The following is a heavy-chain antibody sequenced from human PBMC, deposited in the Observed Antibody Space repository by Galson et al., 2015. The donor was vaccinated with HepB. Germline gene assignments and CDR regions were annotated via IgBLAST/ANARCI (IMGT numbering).Heavy chain of an antibody. V-gene: IGHV3-21*01. CDR3: ARVQYYEYVWKGFDY. Sequence: SLRLSCAASGFTFTNYNMNWVRQAPGKGLQWVSSISSGSSYIYYADSVKGRFTISRDNAKNSLYLQMNSLRAEDTAVYYCARVQYYEYVWKGFDYWGQGTLVTVSA. J-gene: IGHJ4*02. D-gene: IGHD3-16*01. CDR1: GFTFTNYN. CDR2: ISSGSSYI.